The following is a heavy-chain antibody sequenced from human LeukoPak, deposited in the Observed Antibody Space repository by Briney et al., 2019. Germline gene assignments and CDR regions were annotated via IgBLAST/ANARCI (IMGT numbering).Heavy chain of an antibody. CDR1: GYTFTSYD. D-gene: IGHD3-9*01. J-gene: IGHJ5*02. CDR3: ARERYDILTGYYDWFDP. CDR2: MNPNSGNT. Sequence: GASVKVSCKASGYTFTSYDINWVRQATGQGLEWMGWMNPNSGNTGYAQKFQGRVTMTRNTSISTAYMELSSLGSEDTAVYYCARERYDILTGYYDWFDPWGQGTLVTVSS. V-gene: IGHV1-8*01.